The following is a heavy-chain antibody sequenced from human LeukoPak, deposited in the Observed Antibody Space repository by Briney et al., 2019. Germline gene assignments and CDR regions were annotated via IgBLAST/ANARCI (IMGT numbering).Heavy chain of an antibody. CDR1: GFTFSSYA. Sequence: LRLSCAASGFTFSSYAMSWVRQAPGKGLEWIGYIYHSGSTYYNPSLKSRVTISVDRSKNQFSLKLSSVTAADTAVYYCARDGLVRGVITNWGQGTLVTVSS. CDR3: ARDGLVRGVITN. D-gene: IGHD3-10*01. CDR2: IYHSGST. J-gene: IGHJ4*02. V-gene: IGHV4-30-2*01.